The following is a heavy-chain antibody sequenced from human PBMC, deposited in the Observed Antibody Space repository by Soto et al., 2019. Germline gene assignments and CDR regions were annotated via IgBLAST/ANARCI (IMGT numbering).Heavy chain of an antibody. V-gene: IGHV4-34*01. Sequence: QVQLQQWGAGLLKPSETLSLTCAVYGGSFSGYYWSWIRQPPGKGLEWIGEINHSGSTNYNPSLKSRVTISVDTSKNQCSLKLSSVTAADTAVYYCARGDYYDSSGYRPFVRYYGMDVWGQGTTVTVSS. CDR1: GGSFSGYY. CDR2: INHSGST. CDR3: ARGDYYDSSGYRPFVRYYGMDV. J-gene: IGHJ6*02. D-gene: IGHD3-22*01.